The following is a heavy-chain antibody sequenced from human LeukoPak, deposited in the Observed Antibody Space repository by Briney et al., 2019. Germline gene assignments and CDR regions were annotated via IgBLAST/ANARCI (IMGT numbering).Heavy chain of an antibody. CDR1: GYSFTSYW. J-gene: IGHJ4*02. D-gene: IGHD6-13*01. Sequence: GGPLRLSCKGSGYSFTSYWIGWVRQMPGKGVEWMGTIYPGGSDTRYSPSFQGQDTISVDKPISTAYLQWSSLKASDTAMYYCARGVGSSWYTSADYWGQGTLVTVSS. CDR3: ARGVGSSWYTSADY. V-gene: IGHV5-51*04. CDR2: IYPGGSDT.